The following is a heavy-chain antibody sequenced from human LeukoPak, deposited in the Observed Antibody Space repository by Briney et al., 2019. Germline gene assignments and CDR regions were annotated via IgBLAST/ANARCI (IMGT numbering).Heavy chain of an antibody. CDR2: ISGSGGST. D-gene: IGHD3-10*01. Sequence: GGSLRLSCAASGFTFSSYGMSWVRQAPRKGLEWVSAISGSGGSTYYADSVKGRFTISRDNSKNTLYLQMNSLRAEDTAVYYCAKVALLWFGELNDAFDIWGQGTMVTVSS. CDR1: GFTFSSYG. J-gene: IGHJ3*02. V-gene: IGHV3-23*01. CDR3: AKVALLWFGELNDAFDI.